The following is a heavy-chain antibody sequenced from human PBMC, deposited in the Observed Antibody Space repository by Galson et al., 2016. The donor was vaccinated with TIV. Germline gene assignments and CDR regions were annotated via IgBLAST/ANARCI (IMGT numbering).Heavy chain of an antibody. Sequence: SVRVSCKASGVTFSSDAISWVRQAPGQGLEWMGGIIPRCKVADYAQKFQGRVTISADELPSAAYMELSSLRVEDTAVYYCARARGYNVANAFHIWGQGTMVTVSS. V-gene: IGHV1-69*13. CDR1: GVTFSSDA. CDR2: IIPRCKVA. D-gene: IGHD5-18*01. CDR3: ARARGYNVANAFHI. J-gene: IGHJ3*02.